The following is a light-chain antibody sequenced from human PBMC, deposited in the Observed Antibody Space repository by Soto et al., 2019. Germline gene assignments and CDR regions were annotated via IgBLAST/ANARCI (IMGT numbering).Light chain of an antibody. J-gene: IGKJ1*01. CDR1: QSVDSN. V-gene: IGKV3-15*01. CDR3: KQYNNWRT. Sequence: EIVMTQAPATLSVSPGERATLSCRASQSVDSNLAWYQQKPGQPPRLLIYDASTRATGIQARISGSGSGTEFTLTIRSLQSEDFAVYYCKQYNNWRTCGQGTKVDIK. CDR2: DAS.